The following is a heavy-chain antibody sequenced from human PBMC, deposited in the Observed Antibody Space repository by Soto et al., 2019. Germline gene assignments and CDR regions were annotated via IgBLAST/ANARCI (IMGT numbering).Heavy chain of an antibody. CDR3: ASQHYGRSSSSSFDP. CDR2: LYYIGSA. V-gene: IGHV4-59*01. CDR1: VGSISNYY. Sequence: PSETLSLTCTVSVGSISNYYWSWIRQPPGKGLEWIGYLYYIGSANYNPSLKSRVTMSLDTSKTQFSLKLSSVTTADTAVYYCASQHYGRSSSSSFDPWGQGTLVTVSS. D-gene: IGHD6-6*01. J-gene: IGHJ5*02.